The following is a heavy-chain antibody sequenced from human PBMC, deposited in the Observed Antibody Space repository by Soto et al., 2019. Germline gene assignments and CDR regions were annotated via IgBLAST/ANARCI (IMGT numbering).Heavy chain of an antibody. V-gene: IGHV3-23*01. D-gene: IGHD3-10*02. Sequence: GGSLRLSGVASGFTFSSYAMSWVRQARGKGLEWVSGISNSGARTYYADSVKGRFTISRDSSKNTLFLQMNRLGGEDTALYYCSTEKGASRVQNVLLSLGPGTLVTVSS. J-gene: IGHJ5*02. CDR2: ISNSGART. CDR1: GFTFSSYA. CDR3: STEKGASRVQNVLLS.